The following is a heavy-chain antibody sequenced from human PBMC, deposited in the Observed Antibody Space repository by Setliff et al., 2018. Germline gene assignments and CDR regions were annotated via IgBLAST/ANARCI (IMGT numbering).Heavy chain of an antibody. J-gene: IGHJ3*02. CDR3: ARDSKDYYGSGSYYNPNAFDI. CDR1: GFTFSSYS. V-gene: IGHV3-48*04. D-gene: IGHD3-10*01. CDR2: ISSSSSTI. Sequence: GGSLRLSCAASGFTFSSYSMNWVRQAPGKGLEWVSYISSSSSTIYYADSVKGRFTISRDNAKNSLYLQMNSLRAEDTAVYYCARDSKDYYGSGSYYNPNAFDIWGQGTLVTVS.